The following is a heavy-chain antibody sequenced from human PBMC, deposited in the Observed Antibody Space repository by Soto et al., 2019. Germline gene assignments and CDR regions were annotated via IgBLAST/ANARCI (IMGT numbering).Heavy chain of an antibody. V-gene: IGHV5-51*01. D-gene: IGHD5-12*01. CDR3: ARLLYGDGYPDSVLDY. CDR1: GYRFTSYW. Sequence: GESLKISCKGSGYRFTSYWIGWVRQMPGKGLEWMAIIYPGDSDTRYSPSFQGQVTISADKSISTAYLQWSSLKASDTAMYYCARLLYGDGYPDSVLDYWGQGTLVTVSS. J-gene: IGHJ4*02. CDR2: IYPGDSDT.